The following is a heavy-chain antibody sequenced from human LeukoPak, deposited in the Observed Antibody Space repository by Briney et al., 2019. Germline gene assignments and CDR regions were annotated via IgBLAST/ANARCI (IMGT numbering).Heavy chain of an antibody. D-gene: IGHD3-3*01. CDR1: GFTFSSYG. J-gene: IGHJ4*02. V-gene: IGHV3-30*02. CDR3: ARGLPVRFLEWLPNFDY. Sequence: PGGSLRLSCAASGFTFSSYGMHWVRQAPGKGLEWVAFIRYDGSNKYYADSVKGRFTISRDNSKNTLYLQMNSLRAEDTAVYYCARGLPVRFLEWLPNFDYWGQGALVTVSS. CDR2: IRYDGSNK.